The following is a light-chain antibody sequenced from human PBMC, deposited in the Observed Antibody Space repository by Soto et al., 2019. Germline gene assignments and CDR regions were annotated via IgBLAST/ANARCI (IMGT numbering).Light chain of an antibody. Sequence: DIQMTQSPSSLSAYVGDRVTITCRGSQNISNYLNWYQLKPGKAPKLLIYAASSLQSGVPSRFSGSGSGTDFSLTISSLQPEDVATYCCQQSYTTPWTFGQGTKVEIK. J-gene: IGKJ1*01. CDR1: QNISNY. CDR3: QQSYTTPWT. CDR2: AAS. V-gene: IGKV1-39*01.